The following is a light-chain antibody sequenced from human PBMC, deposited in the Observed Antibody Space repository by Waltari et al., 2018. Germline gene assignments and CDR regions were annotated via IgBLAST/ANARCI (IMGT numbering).Light chain of an antibody. J-gene: IGLJ3*02. CDR3: SSYTGRPIMV. Sequence: QSALTQPASVSGSPGQSITLSCTGTSSDVGAYNYVFWYQQHAGKAPKLMIYDFTKRPSGVFPRFSGSKSGKTASRTISGLQAEDEADYYCSSYTGRPIMVFGGGTKLTVL. V-gene: IGLV2-14*03. CDR1: SSDVGAYNY. CDR2: DFT.